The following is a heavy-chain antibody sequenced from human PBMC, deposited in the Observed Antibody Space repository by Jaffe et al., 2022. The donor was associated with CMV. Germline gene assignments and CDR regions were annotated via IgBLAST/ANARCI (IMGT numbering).Heavy chain of an antibody. J-gene: IGHJ6*02. CDR2: ISGSGGST. CDR3: AKDYFASGFSGRMDV. V-gene: IGHV3-23*01. CDR1: GFTFSSFA. Sequence: EVQLLESGGGLVQPGGSLRLSCAASGFTFSSFAMSWVRQAPGKGLEWVSAISGSGGSTYYAESVKGRFTISRDNSKNTLYLQMNSLRAEDTAIYYCAKDYFASGFSGRMDVWGQGTTVTVSS. D-gene: IGHD3-10*01.